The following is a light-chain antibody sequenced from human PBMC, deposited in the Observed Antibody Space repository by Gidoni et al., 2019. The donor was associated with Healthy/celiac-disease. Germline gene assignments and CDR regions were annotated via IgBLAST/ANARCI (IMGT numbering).Light chain of an antibody. V-gene: IGLV3-25*02. CDR1: ALPKQY. Sequence: SYELTQPPSVSVSPGQTARITCSGDALPKQYAYWYQQKPGQAPVLVIYKDSERPSGIPERSSGSSSGTTVTLTISGVQAEDEADYYCQSADSSGTPVVFGGGTKLTVL. J-gene: IGLJ2*01. CDR3: QSADSSGTPVV. CDR2: KDS.